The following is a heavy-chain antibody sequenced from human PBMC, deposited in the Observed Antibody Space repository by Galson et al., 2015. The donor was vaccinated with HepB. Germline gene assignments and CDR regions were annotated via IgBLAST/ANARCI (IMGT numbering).Heavy chain of an antibody. V-gene: IGHV1-69*04. J-gene: IGHJ4*02. CDR1: GGTFSSYT. CDR2: IIPILGIA. Sequence: SVKVSCKASGGTFSSYTISWVRQAPGQGLEWMGRIIPILGIANYAQKFQGRVTITADKSTSTAYMELSSLRSEDTAVYYCARDHGGNSVDYWGQETLVTVSS. D-gene: IGHD4-23*01. CDR3: ARDHGGNSVDY.